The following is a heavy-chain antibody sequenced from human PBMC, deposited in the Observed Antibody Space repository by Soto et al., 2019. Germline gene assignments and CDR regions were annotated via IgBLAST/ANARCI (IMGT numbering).Heavy chain of an antibody. CDR1: GFTFSDYY. CDR2: ISSSGSTI. Sequence: LRLSCAASGFTFSDYYMSWIRQAPGKGLEWVSYISSSGSTIYYADSVKGRFTISRDIAKNSLYLQMNSLRAEDTAVYYCARVHRSTVTTCYFDYWGQGTLVTVSS. V-gene: IGHV3-11*01. CDR3: ARVHRSTVTTCYFDY. D-gene: IGHD4-17*01. J-gene: IGHJ4*02.